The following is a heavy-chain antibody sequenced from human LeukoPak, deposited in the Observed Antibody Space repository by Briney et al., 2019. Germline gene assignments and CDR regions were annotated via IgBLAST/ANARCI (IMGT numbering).Heavy chain of an antibody. D-gene: IGHD2-15*01. CDR2: IIPIFGTA. CDR1: GGTFSSYA. V-gene: IGHV1-69*01. Sequence: PMASVKVSCKASGGTFSSYAISWVRQAPGQGLEWMGGIIPIFGTANYAQKFQGRVTITADESTSTAYMELSSLRSEDTAVYYCARDTHCSGGSCYFGYWGQGTLVTVSS. J-gene: IGHJ4*02. CDR3: ARDTHCSGGSCYFGY.